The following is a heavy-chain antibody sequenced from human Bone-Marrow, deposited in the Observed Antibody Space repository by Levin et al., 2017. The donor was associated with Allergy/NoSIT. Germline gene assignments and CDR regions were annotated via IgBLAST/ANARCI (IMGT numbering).Heavy chain of an antibody. J-gene: IGHJ4*02. V-gene: IGHV3-7*03. D-gene: IGHD6-13*01. CDR2: IKQDGTEK. CDR3: ARGSGYSSNWYLY. Sequence: GGSLRLSCAASGFSFSSYWMSWVRQAPGKGLEWVANIKQDGTEKYYVDSVKGRLIISRDNAKNSLYLQMNSVRAEDTAVYYCARGSGYSSNWYLYWGQGTLVTVSS. CDR1: GFSFSSYW.